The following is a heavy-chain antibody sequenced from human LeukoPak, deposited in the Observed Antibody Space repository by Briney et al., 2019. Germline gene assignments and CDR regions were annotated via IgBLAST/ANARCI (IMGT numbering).Heavy chain of an antibody. D-gene: IGHD5-18*01. CDR3: ARIRGYSYGYVDY. CDR2: IYYGGST. V-gene: IGHV4-39*01. J-gene: IGHJ4*02. CDR1: GGSISSSGYY. Sequence: SETLSLTCTVSGGSISSSGYYWGWIRQPPGKGLEWIGSIYYGGSTYYKSSLKSRVTISVDTSKNQFSLRLSSVTAPDTAVYSCARIRGYSYGYVDYWGQGPLVTVSS.